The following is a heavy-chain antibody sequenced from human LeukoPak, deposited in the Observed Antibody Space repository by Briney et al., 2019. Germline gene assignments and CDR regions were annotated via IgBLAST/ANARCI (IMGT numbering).Heavy chain of an antibody. CDR1: GYTSTGYY. CDR2: INPNSGGT. Sequence: ASVKVSCKASGYTSTGYYMHWVRQAPGQGLEWMGWINPNSGGTNYAQKFQGRVTMTRDTSISTAYMELSRLRSDDTAVYYCAREWLRADAFDIWGQGTMVTVSS. J-gene: IGHJ3*02. V-gene: IGHV1-2*02. D-gene: IGHD5-12*01. CDR3: AREWLRADAFDI.